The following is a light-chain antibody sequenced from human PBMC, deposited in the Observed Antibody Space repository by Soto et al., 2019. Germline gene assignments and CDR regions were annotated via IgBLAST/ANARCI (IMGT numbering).Light chain of an antibody. V-gene: IGLV2-14*01. CDR1: SSDVGDYKY. Sequence: QSALTQPASVSGSPGQSITISSTGTSSDVGDYKYVSWYQHHPDKAPKLIIFVNSNRPSGVSNRFSGSKSGNTASLTISGLQAEDEADYYCSSYTSSDTPYVFGTGTKVTVL. J-gene: IGLJ1*01. CDR2: VNS. CDR3: SSYTSSDTPYV.